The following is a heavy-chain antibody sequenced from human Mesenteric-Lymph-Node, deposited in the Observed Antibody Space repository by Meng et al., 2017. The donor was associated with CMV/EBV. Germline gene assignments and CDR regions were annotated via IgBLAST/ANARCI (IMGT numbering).Heavy chain of an antibody. J-gene: IGHJ6*02. CDR2: IRYDGSNK. CDR3: AKDRVEEDYYHYYGMDV. Sequence: GESLKISCAASGFTFSSYGMHWVRQAPGKGLEWVAFIRYDGSNKYYADSVKGRFTISRDNSKNTLYLQMNSLRDEDTAVYYCAKDRVEEDYYHYYGMDVWGQGTTVTVSS. CDR1: GFTFSSYG. D-gene: IGHD1-1*01. V-gene: IGHV3-30*02.